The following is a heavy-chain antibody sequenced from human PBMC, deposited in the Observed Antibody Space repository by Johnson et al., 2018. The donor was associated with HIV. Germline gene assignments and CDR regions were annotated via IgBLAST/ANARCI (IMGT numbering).Heavy chain of an antibody. Sequence: VQLVESGGGLVQPGGSLRLSCAASGFTFSSYAMSWVRQAPGKGLEWVSAISGSGGSTYYADSVKGRFTISRDNSKNTLYLQMNSLRAEDTAVYYCANSIAAASSVLELGDNVRGLLGLRWAMWG. CDR2: ISGSGGST. J-gene: IGHJ1*01. D-gene: IGHD6-13*01. CDR3: ANSIAAASSVLELGDNVRGLLGLRWAM. CDR1: GFTFSSYA. V-gene: IGHV3-23*04.